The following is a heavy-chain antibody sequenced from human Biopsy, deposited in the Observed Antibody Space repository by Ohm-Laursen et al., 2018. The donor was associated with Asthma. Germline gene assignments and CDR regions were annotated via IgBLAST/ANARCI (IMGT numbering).Heavy chain of an antibody. V-gene: IGHV3-30*04. CDR1: GFTFSRYV. D-gene: IGHD3-10*01. Sequence: SLRLSCSASGFTFSRYVMHWVRQAPGKGLEWVAVISNDGKSEYYADSVKGRFTISRDNSKDTLYLQVNSLRGDDTAVYFCARAVDYSHYYGIDVWGQGTTVTVS. CDR3: ARAVDYSHYYGIDV. J-gene: IGHJ6*02. CDR2: ISNDGKSE.